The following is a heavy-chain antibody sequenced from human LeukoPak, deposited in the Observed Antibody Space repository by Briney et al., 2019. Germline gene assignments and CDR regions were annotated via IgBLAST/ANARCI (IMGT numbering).Heavy chain of an antibody. V-gene: IGHV3-73*01. CDR1: GFTFSGSA. CDR3: TRPGGAVAGTQFDY. Sequence: PGGSLRLSCAASGFTFSGSAVHWVRQASGKGLEWVGHIRSRSNGYATAYAASVKGRFTISRDDSKNTAYLQMNSLKTEDTAVYYCTRPGGAVAGTQFDYWGQGTLVTVSS. D-gene: IGHD6-13*01. CDR2: IRSRSNGYAT. J-gene: IGHJ4*02.